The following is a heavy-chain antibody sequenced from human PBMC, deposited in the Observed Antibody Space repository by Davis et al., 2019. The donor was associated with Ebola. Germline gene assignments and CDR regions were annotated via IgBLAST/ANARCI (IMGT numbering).Heavy chain of an antibody. J-gene: IGHJ4*02. CDR2: IKQDGSEK. D-gene: IGHD6-19*01. CDR1: GFTFSSYW. CDR3: ARDYEWLVLDY. V-gene: IGHV3-7*01. Sequence: GASLKISCAASGFTFSSYWMSWVRQAPGKGLEWVANIKQDGSEKYYVESVKGRFTISRDNSKNTLYLQMNSLRAEDTAVYYCARDYEWLVLDYWGQGTLVTVSS.